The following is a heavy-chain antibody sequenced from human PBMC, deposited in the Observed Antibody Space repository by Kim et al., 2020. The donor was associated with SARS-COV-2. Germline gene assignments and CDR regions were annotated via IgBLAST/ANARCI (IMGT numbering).Heavy chain of an antibody. CDR3: ARVGYSSSQSYWYFDL. D-gene: IGHD6-13*01. Sequence: GSVKGRLTISRENAKNSLYLKMNSRRAGDTAVYYCARVGYSSSQSYWYFDLWGRGTLVTVSS. J-gene: IGHJ2*01. V-gene: IGHV3-13*01.